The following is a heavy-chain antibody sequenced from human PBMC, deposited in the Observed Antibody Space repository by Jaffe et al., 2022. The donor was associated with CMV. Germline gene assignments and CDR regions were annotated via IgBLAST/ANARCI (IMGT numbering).Heavy chain of an antibody. D-gene: IGHD4-4*01. CDR2: INPSGGST. CDR1: GYTFTSYY. J-gene: IGHJ6*02. Sequence: QVQLVQSGAEVKKPGASVKVSCKASGYTFTSYYMHWVRQAPGQGLEWMGIINPSGGSTSYAQKFQGRVTMTRDTSTSTVYMELSSLRSEDTAVYYCARDKASRAGDYSNFQQYGMDVWGQGTTVTVSS. CDR3: ARDKASRAGDYSNFQQYGMDV. V-gene: IGHV1-46*01.